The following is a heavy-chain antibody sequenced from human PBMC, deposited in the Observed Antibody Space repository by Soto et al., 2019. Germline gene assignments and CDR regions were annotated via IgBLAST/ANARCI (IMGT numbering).Heavy chain of an antibody. CDR1: GGSLSDYY. D-gene: IGHD6-19*01. Sequence: QVQLQQWGAGLLKSSETLSLTCAVYGGSLSDYYWSWVRHPPGKGLEWIGEINHSRSTNYNPSLKSRVTISVDTSKNQFSLKVSSVTAADTAVYYCARTPRAVAGTAGMDVWGQGTTVTVSS. V-gene: IGHV4-34*01. CDR2: INHSRST. J-gene: IGHJ6*02. CDR3: ARTPRAVAGTAGMDV.